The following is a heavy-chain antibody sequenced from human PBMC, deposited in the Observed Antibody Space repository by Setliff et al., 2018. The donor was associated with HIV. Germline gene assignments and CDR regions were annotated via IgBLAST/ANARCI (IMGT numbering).Heavy chain of an antibody. D-gene: IGHD5-12*01. V-gene: IGHV3-23*03. Sequence: LRLSCAFSGFAFNSYAMTWVRQAPGKGLEWVSVIFLGGSPTYYADSVRGRFTISRDNSKSTLYLQMSGLRSEDTAVYYCSIDVIGGWLRPMPDYWGPGTLVTVSS. CDR3: SIDVIGGWLRPMPDY. CDR2: IFLGGSPT. CDR1: GFAFNSYA. J-gene: IGHJ4*02.